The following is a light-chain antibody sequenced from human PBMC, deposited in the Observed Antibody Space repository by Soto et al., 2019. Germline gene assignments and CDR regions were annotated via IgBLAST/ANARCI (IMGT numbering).Light chain of an antibody. CDR2: YDS. Sequence: SYELTQPPSVSVAPGKTARITCGGNNIGSKSVHWYQQKPGQAPVLVIYYDSDRLSGIPERFSGSNSGNTATLTISRVEAGDEADYYCQVWDSSSDHPVYVFGTGTKLTVL. V-gene: IGLV3-21*04. J-gene: IGLJ1*01. CDR3: QVWDSSSDHPVYV. CDR1: NIGSKS.